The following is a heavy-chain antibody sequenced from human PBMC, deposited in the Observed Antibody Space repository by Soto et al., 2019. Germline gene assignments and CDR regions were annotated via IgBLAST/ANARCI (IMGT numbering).Heavy chain of an antibody. CDR2: VSYDGNDN. Sequence: QVQLVESGGGVVQPGGSLRLSCAASGFTFTSYAMHWVHQAPGKGLEWVAAVSYDGNDNYYADFVKGRFTISRDNSKNTLNLQMDSLRPEDTAVYSCARTAAAGTRYYGMDVWGQGTTVTVS. CDR1: GFTFTSYA. D-gene: IGHD6-13*01. V-gene: IGHV3-30-3*01. CDR3: ARTAAAGTRYYGMDV. J-gene: IGHJ6*02.